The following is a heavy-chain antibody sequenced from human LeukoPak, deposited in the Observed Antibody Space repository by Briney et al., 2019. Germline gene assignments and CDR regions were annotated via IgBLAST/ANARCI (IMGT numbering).Heavy chain of an antibody. CDR2: ITATGVST. D-gene: IGHD3-10*01. J-gene: IGHJ5*02. CDR3: ARTKSTYYYGSGSYYNPTGNWFDP. Sequence: GGSLRLSCAASGFTFNSNAMSWVRQAPGKGLEWVSAITATGVSTFYADSVKGRFTISRDNSKNTLYLQMNSLRAEDTAVYYCARTKSTYYYGSGSYYNPTGNWFDPWGQGTLVTVSS. CDR1: GFTFNSNA. V-gene: IGHV3-23*01.